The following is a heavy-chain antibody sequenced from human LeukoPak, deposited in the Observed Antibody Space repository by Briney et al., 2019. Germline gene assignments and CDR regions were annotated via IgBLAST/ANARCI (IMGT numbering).Heavy chain of an antibody. CDR2: IYYSGST. Sequence: PSQTLSLTCTVSGGSISSGGYYWSWIRQHPGKGLEWIGYIYYSGSTYYNPSLKSRVTISVDTSKNQFSLKLSSVTAADTAVYYCARGYYYYDSSGYSNWFDPWGQGTLVTVSS. D-gene: IGHD3-22*01. J-gene: IGHJ5*02. CDR1: GGSISSGGYY. V-gene: IGHV4-31*03. CDR3: ARGYYYYDSSGYSNWFDP.